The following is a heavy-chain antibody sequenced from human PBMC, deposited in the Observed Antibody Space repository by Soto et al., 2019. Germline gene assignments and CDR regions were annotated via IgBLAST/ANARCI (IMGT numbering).Heavy chain of an antibody. CDR2: IKQHGSEE. J-gene: IGHJ4*02. D-gene: IGHD2-2*01. CDR1: GFTFSNYW. Sequence: PRGSLRLSCAASGFTFSNYWMSWVRQPPGKGLEWVANIKQHGSEEYYVDSVEGRFTISRDNAKNSLSLQMNSLRAEDTAVYYCAKPTLYCSSTSCYDYWGQGTRVTVS. CDR3: AKPTLYCSSTSCYDY. V-gene: IGHV3-7*03.